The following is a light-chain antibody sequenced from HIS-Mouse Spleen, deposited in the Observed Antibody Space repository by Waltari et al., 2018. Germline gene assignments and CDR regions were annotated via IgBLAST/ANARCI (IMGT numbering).Light chain of an antibody. CDR2: KAS. CDR1: QSISSW. J-gene: IGKJ5*01. Sequence: DIQMTQSPSTLSASVGDRVTITCRASQSISSWLAWNQQKPGKAPKLLIYKASSLESGVPSRFSGSGSGTEFTLTISSLQPDDFATYYCQQYNSYLITFGQGTRLEIK. V-gene: IGKV1-5*03. CDR3: QQYNSYLIT.